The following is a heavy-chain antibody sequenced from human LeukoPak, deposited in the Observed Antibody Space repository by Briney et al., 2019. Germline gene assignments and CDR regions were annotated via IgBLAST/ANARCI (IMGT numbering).Heavy chain of an antibody. V-gene: IGHV3-7*01. J-gene: IGHJ4*02. Sequence: GGSLRLSCETSGFTFSGYWMTWVRQAPGKGPEWLANIKRDGSETYCADSVKGRFTISRDNAKNSLYLQMNSLRVEDTAVYYCARPPNIATAGQDWGQGTLVTVSS. CDR3: ARPPNIATAGQD. CDR1: GFTFSGYW. D-gene: IGHD6-13*01. CDR2: IKRDGSET.